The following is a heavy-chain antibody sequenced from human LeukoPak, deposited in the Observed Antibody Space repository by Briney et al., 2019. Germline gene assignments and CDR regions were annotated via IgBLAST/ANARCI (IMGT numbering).Heavy chain of an antibody. CDR1: GFTFDDYG. CDR3: ARSPAGANYYLDV. Sequence: GGSLRLSCAASGFTFDDYGMSWVRQAPGKGLEWVSGINWNGGSTGYADSVKGRFTISRDNAKNSLSLQMNSLRAEDTAVYYCARSPAGANYYLDVWGKGTTVTISS. J-gene: IGHJ6*03. D-gene: IGHD1-14*01. V-gene: IGHV3-20*04. CDR2: INWNGGST.